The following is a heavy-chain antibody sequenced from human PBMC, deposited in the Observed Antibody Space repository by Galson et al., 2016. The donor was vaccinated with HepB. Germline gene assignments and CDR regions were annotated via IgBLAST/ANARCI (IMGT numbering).Heavy chain of an antibody. CDR1: GFTFSNYD. J-gene: IGHJ6*02. CDR3: AKQRGMIRGVFGFALAV. D-gene: IGHD3-10*01. Sequence: SLRLSCAASGFTFSNYDMHWVRQAPGKGLEWVAVISYDGSNKYYADSVKGRFTISRDNSKNTLYLQMNSRRPEDTTIYYCAKQRGMIRGVFGFALAVWGHGTTVTVSS. V-gene: IGHV3-30*18. CDR2: ISYDGSNK.